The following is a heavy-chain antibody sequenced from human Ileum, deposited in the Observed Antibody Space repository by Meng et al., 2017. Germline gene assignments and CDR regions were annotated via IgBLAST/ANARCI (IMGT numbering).Heavy chain of an antibody. CDR1: GYMFTDYW. D-gene: IGHD4-11*01. CDR2: IFAHDSQT. V-gene: IGHV5-51*01. CDR3: ATTMHGNYRWDY. Sequence: GGSLRLSCTGSGYMFTDYWIAWVRQMPGKGLEGMGIIFAHDSQTIYTPSIQGQVTMSVDKSIRTAYLQWNSLQASDTATYYCATTMHGNYRWDYWGQGTLVTVSS. J-gene: IGHJ4*02.